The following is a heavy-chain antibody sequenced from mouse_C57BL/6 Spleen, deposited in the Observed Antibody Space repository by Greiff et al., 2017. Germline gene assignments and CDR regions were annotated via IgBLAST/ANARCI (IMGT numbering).Heavy chain of an antibody. CDR1: GYSITSGYY. D-gene: IGHD4-1*01. Sequence: ESGPGLVKPSQSLSLTCSVTGYSITSGYYWNWIRQFPGNQLEWMGYISYDGSNNYNPSLNNRISNTRDTSKTQFFLKLNSVTTEDTATYYCARANWDWLDYWGQGTTLTVSS. CDR2: ISYDGSN. CDR3: ARANWDWLDY. J-gene: IGHJ2*01. V-gene: IGHV3-6*01.